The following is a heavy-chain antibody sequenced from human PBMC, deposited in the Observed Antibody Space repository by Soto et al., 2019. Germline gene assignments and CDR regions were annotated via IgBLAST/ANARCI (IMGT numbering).Heavy chain of an antibody. CDR2: IYWDDDK. J-gene: IGHJ4*02. Sequence: QITLKESGPTLVKPTQTLTLTCTFSGFSLSTSGVGVGWIRQPPGKALEWLALIYWDDDKRYSPSLKSRLTITNNTSKIQVVLTMTNMDPVDTATYYCAHVYYDILTGYYNFDYWGQGTLVTVSS. CDR1: GFSLSTSGVG. D-gene: IGHD3-9*01. CDR3: AHVYYDILTGYYNFDY. V-gene: IGHV2-5*02.